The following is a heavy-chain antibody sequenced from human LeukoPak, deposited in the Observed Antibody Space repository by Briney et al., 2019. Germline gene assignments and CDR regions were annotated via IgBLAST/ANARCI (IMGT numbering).Heavy chain of an antibody. CDR2: ISSSSSTI. Sequence: PGGSLRLSCAASQFTFNDYAMSWVRQAPGKGLEWVSYISSSSSTIYHADSVKGRFTISRDNAKNSLYLQMNSLRAEDTAVYYCAELGITMIGGVWGKGTTVTISS. CDR3: AELGITMIGGV. V-gene: IGHV3-48*03. J-gene: IGHJ6*04. D-gene: IGHD3-10*02. CDR1: QFTFNDYA.